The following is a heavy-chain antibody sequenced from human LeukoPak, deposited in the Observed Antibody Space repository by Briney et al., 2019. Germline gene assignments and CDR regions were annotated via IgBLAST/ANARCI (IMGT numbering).Heavy chain of an antibody. J-gene: IGHJ4*02. CDR2: IKQDGSEK. V-gene: IGHV3-7*01. Sequence: GGSLRLSCAVSGFAFSSYWMSWVRQAPGKGLEWVANIKQDGSEKYYVDSVRGRFTISRDNAKNSLYLQMNSLRAADTAVYYCARAKYYDFWSAYYPGYWGQGNLVTVSS. CDR3: ARAKYYDFWSAYYPGY. D-gene: IGHD3-3*01. CDR1: GFAFSSYW.